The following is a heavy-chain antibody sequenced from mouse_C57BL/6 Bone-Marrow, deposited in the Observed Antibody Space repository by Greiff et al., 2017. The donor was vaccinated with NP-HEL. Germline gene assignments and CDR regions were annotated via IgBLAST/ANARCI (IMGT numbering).Heavy chain of an antibody. CDR2: INPNNGGT. CDR3: ARCYYGSSSYYFDY. D-gene: IGHD1-1*01. J-gene: IGHJ2*01. Sequence: EVKLVESGPELVKPGASVKIPCKASGYTFTDYNMDWVKQSHGKSLEWIGDINPNNGGTIYNQKFKGKAPLTVDKSSSTAYMELRSLTSEDTAVYYCARCYYGSSSYYFDYWGQGTTLTVSS. CDR1: GYTFTDYN. V-gene: IGHV1-18*01.